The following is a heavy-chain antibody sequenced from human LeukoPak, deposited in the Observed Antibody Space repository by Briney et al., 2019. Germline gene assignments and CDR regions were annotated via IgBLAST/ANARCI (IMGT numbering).Heavy chain of an antibody. D-gene: IGHD5-18*01. CDR3: ARQGYSYGYYYFDY. CDR1: GGSISSYY. CDR2: IYYSGSA. J-gene: IGHJ4*02. V-gene: IGHV4-59*08. Sequence: PSETLSLTCTVSGGSISSYYWSWIRQPPGKGLEWIGDIYYSGSANYNPSLKSRVTISVDTSKNQFSLKLSSVTAADTAVYYCARQGYSYGYYYFDYWGQGTLVTVSS.